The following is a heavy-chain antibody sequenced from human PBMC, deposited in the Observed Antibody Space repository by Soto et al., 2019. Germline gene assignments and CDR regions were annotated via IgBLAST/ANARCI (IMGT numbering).Heavy chain of an antibody. CDR2: IYYSGST. J-gene: IGHJ6*02. Sequence: SETLSLTCTVSGGSISSSSYYWGWIRQPPGKGLEWIGSIYYSGSTYYNPSLKSRVTISVDTAKNQFSLKLSSVTAADTAVYYCARLENGYSGYDYFSDYYGMDVWGQGTTVTVSS. D-gene: IGHD5-12*01. V-gene: IGHV4-39*01. CDR1: GGSISSSSYY. CDR3: ARLENGYSGYDYFSDYYGMDV.